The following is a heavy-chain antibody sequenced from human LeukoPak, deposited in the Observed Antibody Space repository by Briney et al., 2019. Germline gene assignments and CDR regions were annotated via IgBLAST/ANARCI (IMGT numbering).Heavy chain of an antibody. Sequence: GGSLRLSCAASGFTVSTNYMTWVRQAPGKGLEWVSIIYSGGNTYYADSVKGRFTISRDNFKNTPYLQMNSLRAEDTAVYYCASRSVAGTKTPFDYWGQGTLVTVSS. CDR2: IYSGGNT. CDR3: ASRSVAGTKTPFDY. V-gene: IGHV3-53*01. D-gene: IGHD6-19*01. J-gene: IGHJ4*02. CDR1: GFTVSTNY.